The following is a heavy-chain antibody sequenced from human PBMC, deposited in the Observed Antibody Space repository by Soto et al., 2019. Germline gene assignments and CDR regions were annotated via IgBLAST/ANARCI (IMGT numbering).Heavy chain of an antibody. V-gene: IGHV3-7*01. CDR2: IKQDGSEK. CDR1: GFTFSSYW. Sequence: EVQLVESGGGLVQPGGSLRLSCAASGFTFSSYWMSWVRQAPGKGLEWVANIKQDGSEKYYVDSVKGRFTISRDNAKNSLYLQMNSLRAEDTAVYYCARDTYYDFWSGYPREEFDYWGQGTLVTVSS. CDR3: ARDTYYDFWSGYPREEFDY. J-gene: IGHJ4*02. D-gene: IGHD3-3*01.